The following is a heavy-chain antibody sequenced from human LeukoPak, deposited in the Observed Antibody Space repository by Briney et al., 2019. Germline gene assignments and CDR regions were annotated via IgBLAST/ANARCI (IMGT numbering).Heavy chain of an antibody. Sequence: SETLSLTCTVSGDSISRGGFYWSWIRQYPGKGLEWIGYIYYSGTSYFNPSLKSRLFISLDTSKNQFSLKMSSVTAADTAVYYCPRVYTSAWSHSNWFDPWGQGTLVTVSS. CDR3: PRVYTSAWSHSNWFDP. J-gene: IGHJ5*02. V-gene: IGHV4-31*03. CDR2: IYYSGTS. CDR1: GDSISRGGFY. D-gene: IGHD6-19*01.